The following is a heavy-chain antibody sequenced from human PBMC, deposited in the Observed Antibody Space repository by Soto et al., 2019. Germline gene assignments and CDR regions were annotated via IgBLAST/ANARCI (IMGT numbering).Heavy chain of an antibody. CDR3: ATYMVAGSEFDS. V-gene: IGHV1-18*01. J-gene: IGHJ4*02. CDR2: ISAYNGNT. D-gene: IGHD6-19*01. CDR1: GSTFPSYV. Sequence: GASVQVSCQASGSTFPSYVIRLVRQAPGQGLEWMGWISAYNGNTNYAQKLQGRVTMTTDTSTSTAYMELRSLRSDDTAVYYCATYMVAGSEFDSWGQGTLVTVSS.